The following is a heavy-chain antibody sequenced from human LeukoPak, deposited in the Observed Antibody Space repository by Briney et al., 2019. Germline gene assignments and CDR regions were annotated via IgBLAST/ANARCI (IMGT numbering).Heavy chain of an antibody. CDR1: GGSISSGSYY. J-gene: IGHJ5*02. CDR3: ARGELRYFDWLHNWFDP. D-gene: IGHD3-9*01. Sequence: PSQTLSLTCTVSGGSISSGSYYWSWIRQPPGKGLEWIGYIYYGGSTNYNPSLKSRVTISVDTSKNQFSLKLSSVTAADTAVYYCARGELRYFDWLHNWFDPWGQGTLVTVSS. CDR2: IYYGGST. V-gene: IGHV4-61*01.